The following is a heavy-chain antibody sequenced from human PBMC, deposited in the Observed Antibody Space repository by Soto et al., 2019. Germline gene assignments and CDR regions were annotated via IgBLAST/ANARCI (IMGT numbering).Heavy chain of an antibody. CDR1: GVSITSGDYY. V-gene: IGHV4-30-4*01. D-gene: IGHD6-13*01. CDR2: ISYSGIT. CDR3: VRQSKSGWYEVAFDI. Sequence: PSETLSLTCSVSGVSITSGDYYWSWIRQHPGKGLEWIGYISYSGITNYSPSLKGRVTISLDTSKKQFSLKLNSVTAADTAMYYCVRQSKSGWYEVAFDIWGQGTMVTVSS. J-gene: IGHJ3*02.